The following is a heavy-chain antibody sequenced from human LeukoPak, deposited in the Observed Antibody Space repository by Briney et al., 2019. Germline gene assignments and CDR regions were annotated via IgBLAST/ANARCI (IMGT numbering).Heavy chain of an antibody. J-gene: IGHJ4*02. CDR1: GGSISSYY. CDR2: IYYSGST. Sequence: PSETLSLTCTVSGGSISSYYWSWIRQPPGKGLEWIGYIYYSGSTNYNPSLKSRVTISVDTSKNQFSLKLSSVTAADTAVYYCARSYYDSSGTPDYLGQGTLVTVSS. D-gene: IGHD3-22*01. CDR3: ARSYYDSSGTPDY. V-gene: IGHV4-59*01.